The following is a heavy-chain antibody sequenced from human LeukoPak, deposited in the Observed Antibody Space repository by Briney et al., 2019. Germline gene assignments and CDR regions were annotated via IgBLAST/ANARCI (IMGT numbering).Heavy chain of an antibody. J-gene: IGHJ4*02. CDR2: ISSSSSYI. D-gene: IGHD4-17*01. Sequence: GGSLRLSCAASGFTFSSYSMNWVRQAPGKGLEWVSSISSSSSYIYYADSVKGRFTISRDNAKNSLYLPMNSLRAEDTAVYYCAKALYGDYGRFDYWGQGTLVTVSS. V-gene: IGHV3-21*04. CDR3: AKALYGDYGRFDY. CDR1: GFTFSSYS.